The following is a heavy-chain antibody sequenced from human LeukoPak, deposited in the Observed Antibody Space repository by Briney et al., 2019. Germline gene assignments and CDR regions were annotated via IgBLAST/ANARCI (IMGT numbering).Heavy chain of an antibody. J-gene: IGHJ3*02. Sequence: SETLSLTCTVVGGSISSNTYYWSWIRQPAGKGLEWIGRIYTSGSTNYNPSLKSRVTMSVDTSKNQFSLKLSSVTAADTAVYYCARGVYSSSWRIFDAFDIWGQGTMVTVSS. CDR1: GGSISSNTYY. CDR3: ARGVYSSSWRIFDAFDI. CDR2: IYTSGST. D-gene: IGHD6-13*01. V-gene: IGHV4-61*02.